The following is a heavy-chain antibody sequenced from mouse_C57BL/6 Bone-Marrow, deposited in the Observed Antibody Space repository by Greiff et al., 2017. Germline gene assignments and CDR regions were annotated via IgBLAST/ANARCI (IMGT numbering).Heavy chain of an antibody. V-gene: IGHV1-52*01. Sequence: QVQLQQPGAELVRPGSSVKLSCKASGYTFTSYWMHWVKQRPIQGLEWIGNIDPSDSETHYNQKFKDKATLTVDKSSSTAYMQLSSLTSEDSAVYYCARGGWDWYFDVWGTGTTVTVSS. CDR3: ARGGWDWYFDV. J-gene: IGHJ1*03. D-gene: IGHD3-2*02. CDR2: IDPSDSET. CDR1: GYTFTSYW.